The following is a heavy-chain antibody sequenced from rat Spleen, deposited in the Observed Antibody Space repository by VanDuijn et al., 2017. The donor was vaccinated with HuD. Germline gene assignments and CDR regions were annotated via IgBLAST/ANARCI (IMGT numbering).Heavy chain of an antibody. D-gene: IGHD4-3*01. CDR3: ARPSASYSSGYSYYFEH. V-gene: IGHV5-25*01. J-gene: IGHJ2*01. CDR1: GFTFSDYY. Sequence: EVQLVESDGGLVQPGRSLKLSCAASGFTFSDYYMAWVRQAPTKGLEWVASISPSGGSTYYRDSVKGRFTISRDNAKSTLYLQVDSQRSEDTATYDWARPSASYSSGYSYYFEHWAKGVMVSVS. CDR2: ISPSGGST.